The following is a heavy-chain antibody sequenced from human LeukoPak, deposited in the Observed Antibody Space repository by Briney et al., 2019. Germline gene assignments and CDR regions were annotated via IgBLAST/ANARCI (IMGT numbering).Heavy chain of an antibody. V-gene: IGHV3-33*01. Sequence: PGGSLRLSCAASGFTFSDYGMHWVRQAPGKGLEWVASIWYNGKKTDYADSVKGRVTISRDTSKNTLYLQMNSLRAEDTAVYYCARVLYGGMDVWGKGTTVTVSS. CDR1: GFTFSDYG. CDR3: ARVLYGGMDV. J-gene: IGHJ6*04. D-gene: IGHD4-17*01. CDR2: IWYNGKKT.